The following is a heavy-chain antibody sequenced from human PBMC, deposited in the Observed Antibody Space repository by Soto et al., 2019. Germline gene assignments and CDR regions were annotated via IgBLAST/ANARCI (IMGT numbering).Heavy chain of an antibody. V-gene: IGHV4-30-2*01. J-gene: IGHJ4*02. CDR2: IYHSGST. CDR1: GGSISSGGYS. CDR3: ASEPGT. Sequence: SETLSLTCAVSGGSISSGGYSCSWIRQPPGKGLEWIGYIYHSGSTYYNPSLKSRVTISVDRSKNQFSLKLSSVTAADTAVYYCASEPGTWGQGTLVTVSS.